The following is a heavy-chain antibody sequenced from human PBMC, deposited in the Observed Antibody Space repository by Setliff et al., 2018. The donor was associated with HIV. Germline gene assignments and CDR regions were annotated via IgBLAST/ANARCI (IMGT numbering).Heavy chain of an antibody. CDR3: VREIGLTLVPFSHHDYYMDV. V-gene: IGHV3-48*03. CDR1: GFSFSGYE. Sequence: PGGSLRLSCEASGFSFSGYEMNWVRQAPGRGLEWISYINNNDTTIYYADSVKVRFTISRDNAQSLLFLQMHSLRAEDTGVYYCVREIGLTLVPFSHHDYYMDVWGKGATVTVSS. CDR2: INNNDTTI. J-gene: IGHJ6*03. D-gene: IGHD3-10*01.